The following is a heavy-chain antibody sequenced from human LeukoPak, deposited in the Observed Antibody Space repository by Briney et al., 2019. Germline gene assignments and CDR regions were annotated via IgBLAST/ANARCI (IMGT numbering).Heavy chain of an antibody. CDR2: INPNSGGT. CDR3: ASGVRAAAGTDYGMDV. V-gene: IGHV1-2*02. D-gene: IGHD6-13*01. CDR1: GYTFTGYY. J-gene: IGHJ6*02. Sequence: ASVKVSCKASGYTFTGYYMHWVRQAPGQGLEWMGWINPNSGGTNYAQKFQGRVTMTRDTSISTAYMELSRLRSDDTAVYYCASGVRAAAGTDYGMDVWGQGTTVTVSS.